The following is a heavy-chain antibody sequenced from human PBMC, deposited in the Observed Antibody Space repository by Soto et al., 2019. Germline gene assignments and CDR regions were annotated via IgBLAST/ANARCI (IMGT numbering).Heavy chain of an antibody. V-gene: IGHV3-73*01. Sequence: PGVSLRLSCVASGFAFGDSAIHWVRQSSGKGLEWVGRIKDKGNNYAIAYAASVTGRFTVSRDDSKNTAYLQINSLKIEDTAIYFCTRHRIIWANHMTAAVSNDGFDIWGLGTMVTVS. D-gene: IGHD2-21*02. CDR2: IKDKGNNYAI. J-gene: IGHJ3*02. CDR3: TRHRIIWANHMTAAVSNDGFDI. CDR1: GFAFGDSA.